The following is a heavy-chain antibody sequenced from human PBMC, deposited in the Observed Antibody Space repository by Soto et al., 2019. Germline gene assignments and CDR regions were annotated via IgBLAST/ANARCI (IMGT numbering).Heavy chain of an antibody. J-gene: IGHJ4*02. CDR3: ARQAYSYRYYFDY. CDR1: GYSFTSYW. D-gene: IGHD5-18*01. Sequence: GESLKISCKGSGYSFTSYWISWVRQMPGKGLEWMGRIDPSDSYTNYSPSFQGHVTISADKSISTAYLQWSSLKASDTAMYYCARQAYSYRYYFDYWGQGTLVTVSS. V-gene: IGHV5-10-1*01. CDR2: IDPSDSYT.